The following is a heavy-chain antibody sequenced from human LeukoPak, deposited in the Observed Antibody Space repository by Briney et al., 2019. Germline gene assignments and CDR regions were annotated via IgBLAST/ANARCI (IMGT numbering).Heavy chain of an antibody. CDR3: AREDWGPWFDP. V-gene: IGHV3-7*05. D-gene: IGHD7-27*01. CDR1: GFTFTRNW. Sequence: GGSLRLSCAASGFTFTRNWMTWVRQAPGKGLEWVANINQDGSQKSYVDSVKGRFIVSRDNAKNSVYLQMNSLRAEDTALYYCAREDWGPWFDPRGQGALVTVS. J-gene: IGHJ5*02. CDR2: INQDGSQK.